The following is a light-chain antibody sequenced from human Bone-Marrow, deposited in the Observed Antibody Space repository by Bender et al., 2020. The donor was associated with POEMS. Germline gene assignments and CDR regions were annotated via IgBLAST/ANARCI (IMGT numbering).Light chain of an antibody. CDR3: SSWDDSLNGWV. V-gene: IGLV1-44*01. CDR1: SSNFGNNA. Sequence: QSVLTQPPSASGTPGQSVTISCSGTSSNFGNNAANWYHHVPGTAPKLLIYSNNQRPSGVPHRFSASTSGTSASLAISGLHSDDEADYYCSSWDDSLNGWVFGGGTKRTVL. CDR2: SNN. J-gene: IGLJ3*02.